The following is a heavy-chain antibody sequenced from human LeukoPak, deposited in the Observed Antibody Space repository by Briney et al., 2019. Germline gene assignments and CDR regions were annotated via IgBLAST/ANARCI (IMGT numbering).Heavy chain of an antibody. Sequence: SSETLSLTCTVSGGSISGHYWSLIRQPPGKGLEWIGYIYYTGITKYNPSLKSRVTISVDTSKNQFSLRLTSVTAADTAVYYCARVSFHYHSGNYGWYFDSWGQGTLVTVSS. J-gene: IGHJ4*02. D-gene: IGHD3-10*01. V-gene: IGHV4-59*11. CDR2: IYYTGIT. CDR3: ARVSFHYHSGNYGWYFDS. CDR1: GGSISGHY.